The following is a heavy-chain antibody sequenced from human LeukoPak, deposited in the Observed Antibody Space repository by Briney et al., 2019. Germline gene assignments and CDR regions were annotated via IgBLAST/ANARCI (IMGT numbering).Heavy chain of an antibody. CDR3: ATLSNYDYYYYMDV. CDR2: IYSGGRI. J-gene: IGHJ6*03. Sequence: PSETLSLTYTVSGGSFSGTYYWGWIRQPPGKGLEWIGSIYSGGRIYYNPSLKSRVTISVDTSKNQFSLKLSSVTAADTAVYYCATLSNYDYYYYMDVWGKGTTVTVSS. CDR1: GGSFSGTYY. V-gene: IGHV4-39*07. D-gene: IGHD4-11*01.